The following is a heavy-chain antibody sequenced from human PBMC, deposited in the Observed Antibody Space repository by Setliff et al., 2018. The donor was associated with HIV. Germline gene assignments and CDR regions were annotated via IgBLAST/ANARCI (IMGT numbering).Heavy chain of an antibody. CDR3: ARAAPGGGNDFFGY. CDR2: FYPGTGGT. J-gene: IGHJ4*02. Sequence: ASVKVSCKTSGYTFNDFVIHWVRQAPGQRPEYMGWFYPGTGGTGYSPRFQGRLTFSRDTSATTAHVEVNSLTSEDTAVYYCARAAPGGGNDFFGYWGQGALVTVSS. D-gene: IGHD3-16*01. V-gene: IGHV1-3*01. CDR1: GYTFNDFV.